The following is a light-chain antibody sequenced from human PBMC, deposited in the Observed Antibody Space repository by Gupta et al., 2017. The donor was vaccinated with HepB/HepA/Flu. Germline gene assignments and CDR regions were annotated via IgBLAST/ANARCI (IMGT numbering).Light chain of an antibody. CDR2: GAS. J-gene: IGKJ1*01. CDR1: QSVSSY. Sequence: EIGMKQSPATLSVSPGERATLSCRASQSVSSYLAWYQQEPGQAPRLLIYGASTRATGIPARFSGSGSGTEFTLTISSLQSEDFAVYYCQQYNNWPLTFGQGTKVEIK. V-gene: IGKV3-15*01. CDR3: QQYNNWPLT.